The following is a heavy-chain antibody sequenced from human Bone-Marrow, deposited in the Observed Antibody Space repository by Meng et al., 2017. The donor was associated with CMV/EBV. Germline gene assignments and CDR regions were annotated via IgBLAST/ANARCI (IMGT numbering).Heavy chain of an antibody. D-gene: IGHD2-15*01. CDR1: TFTSYG. V-gene: IGHV1-18*01. Sequence: TFTSYGISWVRQAPGQGLEWMGWISAYNGNTNYAQKLQGRVTITTDTSTSTAYMELRSLRPDDTAVYYCARAEDIVVVVAATGWFDPWGQGTLVTVSS. J-gene: IGHJ5*02. CDR2: ISAYNGNT. CDR3: ARAEDIVVVVAATGWFDP.